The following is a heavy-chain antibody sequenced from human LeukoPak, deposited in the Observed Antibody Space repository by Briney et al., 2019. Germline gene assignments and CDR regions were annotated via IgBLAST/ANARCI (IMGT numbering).Heavy chain of an antibody. CDR3: ARDPIQRHHYYYYGMDV. Sequence: SQTLSLTCTVSGGSISSGDYYWSWIRQPPGKGLEWIGYIYYSGSTYYNPSLKSRVTISVDTSKNQFSLKQSSVTAADTAVYYCARDPIQRHHYYYYGMDVWGQGTTVTVSS. V-gene: IGHV4-30-4*01. CDR2: IYYSGST. D-gene: IGHD5-18*01. J-gene: IGHJ6*02. CDR1: GGSISSGDYY.